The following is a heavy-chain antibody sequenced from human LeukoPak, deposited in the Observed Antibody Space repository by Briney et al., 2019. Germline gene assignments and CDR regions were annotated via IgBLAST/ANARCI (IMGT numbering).Heavy chain of an antibody. J-gene: IGHJ5*02. D-gene: IGHD4-11*01. Sequence: PGGSLRLSCAASGFTLSNYRMHWVRQAPGKGLVWVSHINNDGGNTNYADSVKGRFTISRDNAKNTLYLQMNSLRAEDTAVYYCARDQQLRFDPWGQGTLVIVSS. CDR2: INNDGGNT. V-gene: IGHV3-74*01. CDR3: ARDQQLRFDP. CDR1: GFTLSNYR.